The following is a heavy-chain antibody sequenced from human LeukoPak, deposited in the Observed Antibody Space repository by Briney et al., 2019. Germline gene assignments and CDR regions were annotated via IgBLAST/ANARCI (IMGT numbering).Heavy chain of an antibody. D-gene: IGHD4-11*01. V-gene: IGHV1-2*06. CDR2: INPNSGGT. Sequence: WASVKVSCKASGYTFTGYYMHWVRQAPGQGLEWMGRINPNSGGTSYAQNFQGRVTMTRDTSISTAYMELSRLRSDDSAVYYCAREGSQDYSNYFNWFDPWGQGTLVTVSS. J-gene: IGHJ5*02. CDR3: AREGSQDYSNYFNWFDP. CDR1: GYTFTGYY.